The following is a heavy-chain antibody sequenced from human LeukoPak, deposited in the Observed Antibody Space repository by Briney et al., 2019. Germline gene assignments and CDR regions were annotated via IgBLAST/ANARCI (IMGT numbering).Heavy chain of an antibody. V-gene: IGHV4-59*02. Sequence: PSETLSHTCTVSGGSVSSSYWIWIRQPPGKRLEWIGHIYYSGSTNYNPSLKSRVTISVDTSKNQFSLKLSSVTAADTAVYYCASRSSIWSGYQDTLYYFDSWGQGTLVTVSS. J-gene: IGHJ4*02. CDR1: GGSVSSSY. CDR3: ASRSSIWSGYQDTLYYFDS. D-gene: IGHD3-3*01. CDR2: IYYSGST.